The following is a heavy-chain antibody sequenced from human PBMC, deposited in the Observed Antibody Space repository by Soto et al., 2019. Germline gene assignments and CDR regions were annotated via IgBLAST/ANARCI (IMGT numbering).Heavy chain of an antibody. D-gene: IGHD3-9*01. J-gene: IGHJ3*02. CDR2: IYYSGST. Sequence: SETLSLTCTVSGGSISSYYWSWIRQPPGKGLEWIGYIYYSGSTNYNPSLKSRVTISVDTSKNQFSLKLSSVTAADTAVYYCARTNDILTLNDAFDIWGQGTMVTVPS. CDR3: ARTNDILTLNDAFDI. CDR1: GGSISSYY. V-gene: IGHV4-59*01.